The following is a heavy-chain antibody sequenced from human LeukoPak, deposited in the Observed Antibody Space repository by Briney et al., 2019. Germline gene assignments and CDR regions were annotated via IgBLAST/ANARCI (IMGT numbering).Heavy chain of an antibody. Sequence: ASVTVSCTVSGYTFTELSMHWVRQAPGKGQERKGGFDPEDDEKMYAQKFQGRVTMTEDTSTDTAYMELSSLRPEDTAVYYCAAELSSGYFDYWGQGTLVTVSS. CDR1: GYTFTELS. V-gene: IGHV1-24*01. D-gene: IGHD3-22*01. CDR3: AAELSSGYFDY. J-gene: IGHJ4*02. CDR2: FDPEDDEK.